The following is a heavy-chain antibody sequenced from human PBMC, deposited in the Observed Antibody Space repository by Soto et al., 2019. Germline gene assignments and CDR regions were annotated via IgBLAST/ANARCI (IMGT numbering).Heavy chain of an antibody. CDR3: ARRGYSSSWPPTNYYYYGMDV. CDR1: GGSISSGNYY. J-gene: IGHJ6*02. V-gene: IGHV4-30-4*01. Sequence: SETLSLTCTVSGGSISSGNYYWSWIRQPPGKGLEWIGFISYSGSTYYNASLKSRVTISVDTSKNQFSLKLSSVTAADTAVYYCARRGYSSSWPPTNYYYYGMDVWGQGTTVTVSS. D-gene: IGHD6-13*01. CDR2: ISYSGST.